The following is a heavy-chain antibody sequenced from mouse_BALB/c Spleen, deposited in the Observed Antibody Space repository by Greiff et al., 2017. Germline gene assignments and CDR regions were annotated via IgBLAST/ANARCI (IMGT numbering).Heavy chain of an antibody. V-gene: IGHV10-1*02. Sequence: EVKLMESGGGLVQPKGSLKLSCAASGFTFNTYAMNWVRQAPGKGLEWVARIRSKSNNYATYYADSVKDRFTISRDDSQSMLYLQMNNLKTEETAMDYLVEHEGNYRFYYRGQGNTLPGSP. J-gene: IGHJ2*01. D-gene: IGHD2-1*01. CDR3: VEHEGNYRFYY. CDR1: GFTFNTYA. CDR2: IRSKSNNYAT.